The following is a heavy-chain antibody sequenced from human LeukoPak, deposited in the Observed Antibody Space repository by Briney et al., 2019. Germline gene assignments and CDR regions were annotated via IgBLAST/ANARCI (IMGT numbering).Heavy chain of an antibody. Sequence: GGSLRLSCAASGFTFSSYWMYWVRQAPGKGLVWVSRINSDGSTTSYADSVKGRFTISRDNAKNTLYLQMNSLRTEDTAVYYCARVGTTSKFYYYYGMDVWGQGTTVTVSS. CDR3: ARVGTTSKFYYYYGMDV. V-gene: IGHV3-74*01. CDR2: INSDGSTT. J-gene: IGHJ6*02. CDR1: GFTFSSYW. D-gene: IGHD2/OR15-2a*01.